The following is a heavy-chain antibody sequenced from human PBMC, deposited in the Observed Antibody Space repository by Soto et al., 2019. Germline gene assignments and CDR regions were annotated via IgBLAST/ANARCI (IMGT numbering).Heavy chain of an antibody. V-gene: IGHV3-21*01. CDR3: ARDRGPSVTPAYYGMDV. J-gene: IGHJ6*02. CDR1: GFTFSSYS. D-gene: IGHD2-21*02. CDR2: ISSSSSYI. Sequence: GGSLRLSCAASGFTFSSYSMNWVRQAPGKGLEWVSSISSSSSYIYYADSVKGRFTISRDNAKNSLYLQMNSLRAEDTAVYYCARDRGPSVTPAYYGMDVWGQGTTVTVSS.